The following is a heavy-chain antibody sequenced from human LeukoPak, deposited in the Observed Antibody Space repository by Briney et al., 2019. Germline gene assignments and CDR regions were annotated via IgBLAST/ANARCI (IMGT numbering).Heavy chain of an antibody. CDR1: GFTFSTYA. J-gene: IGHJ4*02. CDR2: VSGSGDSA. V-gene: IGHV3-23*01. Sequence: QAGGSLRLSCVASGFTFSTYAMSWVRQPQGKGLEWVSGVSGSGDSAYYADSVKGRFTISRDNAKNSLYLQLNSLRAEDTAVYYCARDRYYAFDYWGQGTLVTVSS. D-gene: IGHD3-10*01. CDR3: ARDRYYAFDY.